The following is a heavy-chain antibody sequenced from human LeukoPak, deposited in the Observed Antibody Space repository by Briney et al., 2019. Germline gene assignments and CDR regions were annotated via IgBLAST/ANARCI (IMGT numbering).Heavy chain of an antibody. V-gene: IGHV1-69*13. D-gene: IGHD5-24*01. CDR1: GYTFTSYD. Sequence: SVKVSCKASGYTFTSYDINWVRQAPGQGLEWMGGIIPIFGTANCAQKFQGRVTITADESTSTAYMELSSLRSEDTAVYYCAREAPMATIWWGYFDYWGQGTLVTVSS. J-gene: IGHJ4*02. CDR2: IIPIFGTA. CDR3: AREAPMATIWWGYFDY.